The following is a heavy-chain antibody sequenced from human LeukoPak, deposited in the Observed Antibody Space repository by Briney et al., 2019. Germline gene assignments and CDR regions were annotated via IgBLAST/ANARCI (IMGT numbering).Heavy chain of an antibody. CDR2: IYHSGST. CDR1: GGSISSGGYS. Sequence: PSQTLYLTCAVSGGSISSGGYSWSWIRQPPGKGLEWIGYIYHSGSTYYNPSLKSRVTISVDRSKNQFSLKLSSVTAADTAVYYCARGPVPEDAFDIWGQGTMVTVSS. V-gene: IGHV4-30-2*01. CDR3: ARGPVPEDAFDI. J-gene: IGHJ3*02.